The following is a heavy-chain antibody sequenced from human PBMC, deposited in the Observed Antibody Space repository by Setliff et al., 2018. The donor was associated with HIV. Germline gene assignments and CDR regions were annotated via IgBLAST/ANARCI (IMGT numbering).Heavy chain of an antibody. V-gene: IGHV1-8*01. Sequence: RASVKVSCKASGYTLTDFDIYWMGQASGQGLEWLGWINPKSGNTAYAQSFQGRVTLTTNTAISTVDMELSSLSSEDTAVYYCTRWIVGSSNIFAFDIWGQGTLVTVSS. CDR1: GYTLTDFD. D-gene: IGHD1-26*01. CDR3: TRWIVGSSNIFAFDI. J-gene: IGHJ3*02. CDR2: INPKSGNT.